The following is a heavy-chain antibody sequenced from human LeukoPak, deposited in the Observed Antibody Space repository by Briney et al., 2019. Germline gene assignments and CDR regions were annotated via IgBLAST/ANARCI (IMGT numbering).Heavy chain of an antibody. CDR3: GKDPNGNFIGAFDF. Sequence: GGSLRLSRAASGFTFSSYAMHWVRQAPGKGLEWVAVISYDGSNKYYADSVKGRFTISRDNSKGTLYLQMDSLRVEDTAVYYCGKDPNGNFIGAFDFWGQGTMDTVSS. V-gene: IGHV3-30-3*01. CDR1: GFTFSSYA. J-gene: IGHJ3*01. CDR2: ISYDGSNK. D-gene: IGHD4-23*01.